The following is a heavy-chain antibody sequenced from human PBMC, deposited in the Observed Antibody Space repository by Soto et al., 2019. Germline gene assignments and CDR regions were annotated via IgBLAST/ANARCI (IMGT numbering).Heavy chain of an antibody. CDR2: ISSSGGST. Sequence: GGSLRLSCAASGFTFSSYAMSWVRQAPGKGLEWVSGISSSGGSTYYADSVKGRFTISRDNSKNTLYLQMKSLRAEDTAVYYCAKVTIAAAVDYWGQGTLVTVSS. V-gene: IGHV3-23*01. CDR1: GFTFSSYA. J-gene: IGHJ4*02. D-gene: IGHD6-13*01. CDR3: AKVTIAAAVDY.